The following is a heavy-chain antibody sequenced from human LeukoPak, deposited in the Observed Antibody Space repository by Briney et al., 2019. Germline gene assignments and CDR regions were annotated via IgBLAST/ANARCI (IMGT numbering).Heavy chain of an antibody. V-gene: IGHV3-23*01. D-gene: IGHD3-22*01. CDR2: ISGSGGST. CDR1: GFTFSSYA. Sequence: GGSLRLSCAASGFTFSSYAMSWVRQAPGKGLEWVSAISGSGGSTYCADSVKGRFTISRDNSKNTPYLQINSLRAEDTAVYYCAKDQLRYYYDSSGYFDYWGQGTLVTVSS. J-gene: IGHJ4*02. CDR3: AKDQLRYYYDSSGYFDY.